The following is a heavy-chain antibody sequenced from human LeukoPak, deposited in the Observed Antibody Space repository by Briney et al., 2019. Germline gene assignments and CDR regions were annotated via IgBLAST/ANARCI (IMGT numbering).Heavy chain of an antibody. J-gene: IGHJ3*02. CDR1: GGSFSGYY. V-gene: IGHV4-34*01. D-gene: IGHD6-19*01. CDR3: ARGQGSGWPRNDAFDI. Sequence: SETLSPTCAVYGGSFSGYYWSWIRQPPGKGLEWIGEINHSGSTNYNPSLKSRVTISVDTSKNQFSLKLSSVTAADTAVYYCARGQGSGWPRNDAFDIWGQGTMVTVSS. CDR2: INHSGST.